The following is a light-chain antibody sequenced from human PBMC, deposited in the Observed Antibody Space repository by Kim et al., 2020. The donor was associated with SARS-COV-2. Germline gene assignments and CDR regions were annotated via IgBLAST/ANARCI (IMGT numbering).Light chain of an antibody. Sequence: QSVLTQPPSVSGAPGQRVTTSCTGSSSNIGAGSDVHWYQHLPGTAPKLLIYVNINRPSGVPDRFSGSKAGTSASLAITELQAEDEADYYCQSYDSSLSGYVFGTGTKVTVL. V-gene: IGLV1-40*01. CDR1: SSNIGAGSD. CDR2: VNI. CDR3: QSYDSSLSGYV. J-gene: IGLJ1*01.